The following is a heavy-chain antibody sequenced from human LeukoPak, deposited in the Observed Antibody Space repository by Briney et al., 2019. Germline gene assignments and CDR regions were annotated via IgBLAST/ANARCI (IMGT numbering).Heavy chain of an antibody. CDR3: AGQYGSGSYYNEA. CDR2: IYHSGST. J-gene: IGHJ5*02. D-gene: IGHD3-10*01. CDR1: GGSISSSNW. V-gene: IGHV4-4*02. Sequence: SETLSLTCAVSGGSISSSNWWSWVRQPPGKGLEWIGEIYHSGSTNYNPSLKSRVTISVDTSKNQFSLKLSSVTAADTAVYYCAGQYGSGSYYNEAWGQGTLVTVSS.